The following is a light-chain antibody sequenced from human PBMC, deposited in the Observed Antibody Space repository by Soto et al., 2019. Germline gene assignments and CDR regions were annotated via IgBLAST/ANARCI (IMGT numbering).Light chain of an antibody. Sequence: EVVLTQSPGTLSLSPGERATLSCRASQNINNNYLAWYQQRPGQAPRLLIYGSSDRATGIPDRFSGSGSGTDFTLTISRLEPDDFAVYYCHQYGSSPPYTFGQGTKLEI. CDR1: QNINNNY. J-gene: IGKJ2*01. CDR2: GSS. V-gene: IGKV3-20*01. CDR3: HQYGSSPPYT.